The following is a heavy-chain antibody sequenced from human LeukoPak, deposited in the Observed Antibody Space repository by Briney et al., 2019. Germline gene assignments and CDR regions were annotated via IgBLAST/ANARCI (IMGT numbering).Heavy chain of an antibody. CDR1: GGTFSSYA. Sequence: ASVKVSCKASGGTFSSYAISWVRQALGQGLEWMGGIIPIFGTANYAQKFQGRVTITADESTSTAYMELSSLRSEDTAVYYCARSSGSYSDYWGQGTLVTVSS. D-gene: IGHD3-10*01. J-gene: IGHJ4*02. CDR3: ARSSGSYSDY. V-gene: IGHV1-69*01. CDR2: IIPIFGTA.